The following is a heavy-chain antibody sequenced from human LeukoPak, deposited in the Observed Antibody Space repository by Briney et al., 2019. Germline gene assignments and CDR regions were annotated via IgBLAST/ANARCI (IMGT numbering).Heavy chain of an antibody. CDR2: IYYSGST. D-gene: IGHD3-3*01. J-gene: IGHJ3*02. CDR1: GGSISSSSYY. CDR3: ARVGYDFFQTFDI. Sequence: SETLSLTCTVSGGSISSSSYYWGWIRQPPGKGLEWIGSIYYSGSTYYNPSLKSRVTISVDTSKNQFSLKLSSVTAADTAVYYCARVGYDFFQTFDIWGQGTMVTVSS. V-gene: IGHV4-39*07.